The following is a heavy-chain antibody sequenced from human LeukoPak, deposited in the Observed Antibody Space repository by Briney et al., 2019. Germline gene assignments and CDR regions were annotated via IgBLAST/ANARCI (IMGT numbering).Heavy chain of an antibody. D-gene: IGHD3-10*01. CDR1: GFTFSSYE. J-gene: IGHJ6*04. CDR3: ARDLPGELFYYYCGMDV. V-gene: IGHV3-48*03. Sequence: GGSLRLSCAASGFTFSSYEMNWVRQAPGKGLEWVSYISSSGSTIYYADSVKGRFTISRDNAKNSLYLQMNSLRAEDTAVYYCARDLPGELFYYYCGMDVWGKGTTVTVSS. CDR2: ISSSGSTI.